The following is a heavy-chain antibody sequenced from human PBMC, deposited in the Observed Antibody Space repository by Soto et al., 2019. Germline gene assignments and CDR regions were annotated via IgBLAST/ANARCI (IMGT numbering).Heavy chain of an antibody. CDR3: ARGSEGWVGEFWH. CDR2: ITRDGGST. CDR1: GFTFSNSA. V-gene: IGHV3-64*07. Sequence: EVQLVESGGGLVQPGGSLRLSCVASGFTFSNSAMHWVRQPPGEGLEYVSSITRDGGSTQYADSVRARFTISRDNXKHTLYLQMGSLRSEGMAVYYCARGSEGWVGEFWHWGQGTLVTVSS. D-gene: IGHD3-10*01. J-gene: IGHJ4*02.